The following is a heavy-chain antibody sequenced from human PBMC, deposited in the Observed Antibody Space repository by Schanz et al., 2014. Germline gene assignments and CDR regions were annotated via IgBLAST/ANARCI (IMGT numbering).Heavy chain of an antibody. J-gene: IGHJ6*02. V-gene: IGHV1-46*01. CDR3: ASALTTWGGMDV. CDR1: EYTFTRHY. D-gene: IGHD4-4*01. CDR2: IHSTGGTT. Sequence: QVQWVQSGADVKKPGTAVKVSCKASEYTFTRHYMHWVRQAPGQGLEWMGIIHSTGGTTSHAQKFQGRVNMTRDTSTSTVYMELSSLRSEDTAVYYCASALTTWGGMDVWGQGTTVTVSS.